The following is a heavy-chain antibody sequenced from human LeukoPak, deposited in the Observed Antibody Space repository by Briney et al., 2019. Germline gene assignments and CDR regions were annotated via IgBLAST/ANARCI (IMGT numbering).Heavy chain of an antibody. V-gene: IGHV3-30*18. CDR2: ISYDGRNK. D-gene: IGHD2-2*01. CDR3: AKGPLRGTAAAIDY. Sequence: GKSLRPSCAASGFTFNNYGMHWVRQAPGKGLEWVAVISYDGRNKHYPDSVKGRFTISRDISTDTLWLQMDSLRTEDTAVYYCAKGPLRGTAAAIDYWGQGTLVTVSS. J-gene: IGHJ4*02. CDR1: GFTFNNYG.